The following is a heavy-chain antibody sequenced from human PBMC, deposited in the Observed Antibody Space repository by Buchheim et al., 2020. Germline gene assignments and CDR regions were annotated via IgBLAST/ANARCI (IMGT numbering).Heavy chain of an antibody. CDR1: GGSISSSN. V-gene: IGHV3-23*01. CDR2: ISGSGGST. J-gene: IGHJ4*02. CDR3: AARASYYYDSYY. D-gene: IGHD3-22*01. Sequence: VQLQESGPGLVKPSGTLSLTCAVSGGSISSSNWWSWVRQPPGKGLEWVSAISGSGGSTYYADSVKGRFTISRDNSKNTLYLQMNSLRAEDTAVYYCAARASYYYDSYYWGQGTL.